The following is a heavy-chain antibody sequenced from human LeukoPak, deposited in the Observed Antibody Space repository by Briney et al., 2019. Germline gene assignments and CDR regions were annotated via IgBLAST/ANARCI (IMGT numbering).Heavy chain of an antibody. Sequence: AASVKVSCKVSGYTLTELSMHWVRQAPGKGLEWMGGFDPEDGETIYAQKFQGRVTMTEDTSTDTAYMELSSLRSEDTAVYYCATLHGGRSVGAIDYWGQGTLVTVSS. D-gene: IGHD1-26*01. J-gene: IGHJ4*02. CDR2: FDPEDGET. CDR3: ATLHGGRSVGAIDY. V-gene: IGHV1-24*01. CDR1: GYTLTELS.